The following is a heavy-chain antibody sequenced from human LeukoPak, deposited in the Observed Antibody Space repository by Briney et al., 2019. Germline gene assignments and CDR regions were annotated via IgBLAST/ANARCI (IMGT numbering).Heavy chain of an antibody. CDR2: IIPILGIA. D-gene: IGHD5-18*01. J-gene: IGHJ3*02. CDR1: GGTFSSYA. Sequence: GSSVKVSCKASGGTFSSYAISWVRQAPGQGLEWMGRIIPILGIANYAQKFQGRVTITADKSTSTAYMELSSLRSEDTAVYYCARFPIQLWLRNDAFDIWGQGTMVTVSS. CDR3: ARFPIQLWLRNDAFDI. V-gene: IGHV1-69*04.